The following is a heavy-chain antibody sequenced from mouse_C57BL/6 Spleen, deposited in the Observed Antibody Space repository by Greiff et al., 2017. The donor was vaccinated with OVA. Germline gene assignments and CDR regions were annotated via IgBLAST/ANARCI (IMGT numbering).Heavy chain of an antibody. Sequence: DVKLVESGGGLVQPGGSMKLSCVASGFTFSNYWMNWVRQSPEKGLEWVAQIRLKSDNYATHYAESVKGRFTISRDDSKSSVYLQMNNLRAEDTGIYYCTGDGSGYFDYWGQGTTLTVSS. V-gene: IGHV6-3*01. D-gene: IGHD1-1*01. CDR3: TGDGSGYFDY. CDR2: IRLKSDNYAT. J-gene: IGHJ2*01. CDR1: GFTFSNYW.